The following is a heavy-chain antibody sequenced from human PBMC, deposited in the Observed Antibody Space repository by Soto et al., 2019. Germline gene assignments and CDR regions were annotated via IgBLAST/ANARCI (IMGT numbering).Heavy chain of an antibody. CDR2: ISYDGSYK. CDR1: GFTFSSYG. CDR3: AKWNGGFDY. V-gene: IGHV3-30*18. D-gene: IGHD3-16*01. J-gene: IGHJ4*02. Sequence: QVQLVESGGGVVQPGRSLRLSCAASGFTFSSYGMHWVRQAPGKGLEWVAVISYDGSYKYYADSVKGRFTNSRDNSKNTLYLQMNSLSAEDTAVYYCAKWNGGFDYWGQGTLVTVSS.